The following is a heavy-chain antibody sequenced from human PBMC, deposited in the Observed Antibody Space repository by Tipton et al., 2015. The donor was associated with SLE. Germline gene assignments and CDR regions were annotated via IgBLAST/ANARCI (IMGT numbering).Heavy chain of an antibody. D-gene: IGHD6-13*01. J-gene: IGHJ4*02. Sequence: TLSLTCIVSGYSISSGYYWGWIRQSPGKGLEWIGSIYHSGRTHYDPSLESRVTISVDTSKNQFSLEVSSVTAADTAVYYCARLHSSSWTTDCWGQGTLVTVSS. CDR2: IYHSGRT. V-gene: IGHV4-38-2*02. CDR3: ARLHSSSWTTDC. CDR1: GYSISSGYY.